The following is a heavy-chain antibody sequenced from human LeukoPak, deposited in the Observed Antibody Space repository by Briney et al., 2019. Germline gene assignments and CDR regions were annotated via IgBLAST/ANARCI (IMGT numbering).Heavy chain of an antibody. J-gene: IGHJ4*02. V-gene: IGHV1-2*02. CDR2: INPNSGGT. Sequence: ASVKVSCKASGYTFTGYYMHWVRQAPGQGLGWMGWINPNSGGTNYAQKFQGRVTMTRDTSISTAYMELSRLRSDDTAVYYCARDLEYYYGSGSYKGPDYWGQGTLVTVSS. CDR1: GYTFTGYY. D-gene: IGHD3-10*01. CDR3: ARDLEYYYGSGSYKGPDY.